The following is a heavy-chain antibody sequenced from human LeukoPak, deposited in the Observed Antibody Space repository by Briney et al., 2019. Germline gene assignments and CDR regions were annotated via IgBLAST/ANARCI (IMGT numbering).Heavy chain of an antibody. D-gene: IGHD3-22*01. V-gene: IGHV1-2*06. CDR3: AREEKYYYDSSGYLD. CDR1: GYTFADYY. J-gene: IGHJ4*02. CDR2: INPNSGDT. Sequence: ASVKVSCKTSGYTFADYYMHWLRQAPGQGLEWMGRINPNSGDTNYAQKFQGRVTMTRDTSISTAYMELTRLRSDDAAVYYCAREEKYYYDSSGYLDWGQGTLVTVSS.